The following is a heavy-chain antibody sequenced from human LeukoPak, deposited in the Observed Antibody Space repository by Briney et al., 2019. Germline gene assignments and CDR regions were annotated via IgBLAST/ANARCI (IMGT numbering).Heavy chain of an antibody. CDR1: GFTFSSYS. CDR3: ARESHSSSPDDY. D-gene: IGHD6-6*01. CDR2: ISSSSSTI. V-gene: IGHV3-48*04. Sequence: GGSLRPSCAASGFTFSSYSMNWVRQAPGKGLECVSYISSSSSTIYYADSVKGRFTISTENAKNSLYMQMNSLRAEDTAVYYCARESHSSSPDDYWGQGTLVTVSS. J-gene: IGHJ4*02.